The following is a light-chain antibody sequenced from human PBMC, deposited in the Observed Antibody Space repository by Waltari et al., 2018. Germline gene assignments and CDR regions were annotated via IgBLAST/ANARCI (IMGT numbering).Light chain of an antibody. CDR1: DIGDKR. CDR2: DDT. J-gene: IGLJ2*01. Sequence: SYVLTQPPSVSVAPGQTARITCGGSDIGDKRVHWYQHKTGPAPLLVVYDDTDRPSGIPGGISGSNAGDTATLSITRVEAGDEADYYCQVWDSDGDYVVFGGGTKLIVL. CDR3: QVWDSDGDYVV. V-gene: IGLV3-21*02.